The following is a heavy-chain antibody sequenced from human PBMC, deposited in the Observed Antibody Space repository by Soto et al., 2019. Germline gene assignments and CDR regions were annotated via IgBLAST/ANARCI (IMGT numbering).Heavy chain of an antibody. CDR1: GFTFSSYG. Sequence: QVQLVESGGGVVQPGRSLRLSCAASGFTFSSYGMHWVRQAPGKGLEWVAVIWYDGSNKYYADSVKDRFTISRDNSKNTLYLQMNSLRAEDTAVYYCARVYKYSYGFHLDYWGQGTLVTVSS. J-gene: IGHJ4*02. CDR3: ARVYKYSYGFHLDY. V-gene: IGHV3-33*01. CDR2: IWYDGSNK. D-gene: IGHD5-18*01.